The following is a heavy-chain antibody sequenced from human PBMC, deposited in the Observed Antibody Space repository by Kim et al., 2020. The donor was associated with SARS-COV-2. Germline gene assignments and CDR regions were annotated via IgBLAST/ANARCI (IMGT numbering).Heavy chain of an antibody. CDR1: GFTFSSYS. V-gene: IGHV3-21*01. D-gene: IGHD2-21*02. CDR2: ISSSSSYI. CDR3: AREGSCGGDCPYYFDY. J-gene: IGHJ4*02. Sequence: GGSLRLSCAASGFTFSSYSMNWVRQAPGKGLEWVSSISSSSSYIYYADSVKGRFTISRDNAKNSLYLQMNSLRAEDTAVYYCAREGSCGGDCPYYFDYWGQGTLVTVSS.